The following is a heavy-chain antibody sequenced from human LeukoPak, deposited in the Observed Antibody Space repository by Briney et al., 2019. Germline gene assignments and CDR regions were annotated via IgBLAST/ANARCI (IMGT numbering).Heavy chain of an antibody. V-gene: IGHV4-59*12. CDR2: IYHSGNT. J-gene: IGHJ4*02. CDR1: GGSISSYY. D-gene: IGHD5-12*01. Sequence: PSETLSLTCTVSGGSISSYYWNWIRQPPGRGLEWIGCIYHSGNTYYNPSLESRVTISVDTSENRFSLRLNSVTAADTAIYYCARDTRIEWLRFLDYWGQGILVTVSS. CDR3: ARDTRIEWLRFLDY.